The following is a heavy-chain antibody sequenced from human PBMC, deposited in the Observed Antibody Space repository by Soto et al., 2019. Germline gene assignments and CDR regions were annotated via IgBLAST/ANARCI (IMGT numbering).Heavy chain of an antibody. Sequence: QVQLQESGPGLVKPSETLSLTCTVSGDSIINKYWGWVRQSPGRGLEWIGYIYDSENTNYNPSLKSRVIMSRDTSKNQFSLKLNSVTSADTAVYYCARYRRGTGWYYLDYWGQGTLVTVSS. J-gene: IGHJ4*02. CDR1: GDSIINKY. CDR3: ARYRRGTGWYYLDY. V-gene: IGHV4-59*01. D-gene: IGHD3-9*01. CDR2: IYDSENT.